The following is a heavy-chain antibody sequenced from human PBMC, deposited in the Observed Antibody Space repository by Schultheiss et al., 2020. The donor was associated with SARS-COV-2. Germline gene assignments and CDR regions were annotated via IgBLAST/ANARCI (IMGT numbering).Heavy chain of an antibody. CDR2: ISGSGGST. V-gene: IGHV3-23*01. D-gene: IGHD3-16*01. Sequence: GGSLRLSCAASGFTFSSYDMHWVRQATGKGLEWVSAISGSGGSTYYADSVKGRFTISRDNARNSLFLQMNNLRAEDTAVYYCARDIMGGWEHWGQGTLVTVSS. J-gene: IGHJ1*01. CDR3: ARDIMGGWEH. CDR1: GFTFSSYD.